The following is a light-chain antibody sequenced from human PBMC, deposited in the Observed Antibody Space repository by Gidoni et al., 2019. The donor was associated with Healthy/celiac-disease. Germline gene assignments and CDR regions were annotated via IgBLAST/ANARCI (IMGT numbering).Light chain of an antibody. J-gene: IGKJ1*01. V-gene: IGKV1-8*01. Sequence: AIRMTQSPSSFSASTGDRVTITCRASQGISSYLAWYQQKPGKAPKLLIYAASTLQSGVPSRFSGSGSGTAFTLTISCLQSEDFATYYCQQYYSYPPTFXQXTKVEIK. CDR3: QQYYSYPPT. CDR1: QGISSY. CDR2: AAS.